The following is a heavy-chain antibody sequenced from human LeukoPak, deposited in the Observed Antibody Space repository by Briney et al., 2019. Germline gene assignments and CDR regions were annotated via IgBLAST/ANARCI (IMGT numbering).Heavy chain of an antibody. Sequence: GGSLRLSCAASGFTFSSFAMSWVRQAPGKGLEWVSSISGSGESTYYADYVKGRFTVSRDNSKNTLNLQLNSLRAEDTATYFCVKRPSESCSNGGCYFDSWGQGTLVTVSS. CDR3: VKRPSESCSNGGCYFDS. J-gene: IGHJ4*02. CDR1: GFTFSSFA. V-gene: IGHV3-23*01. CDR2: ISGSGEST. D-gene: IGHD2-8*01.